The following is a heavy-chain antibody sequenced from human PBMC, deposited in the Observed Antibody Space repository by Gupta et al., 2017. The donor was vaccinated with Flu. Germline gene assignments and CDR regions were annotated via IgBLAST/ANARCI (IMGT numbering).Heavy chain of an antibody. V-gene: IGHV3-15*01. Sequence: EVQLVESGGGLVKPGGSLRLSCAASGFTFSNAWMSWVRQAPGKGLEWVGRIKSKTDGGTTDYAAPVKGRFTISRDDSKNTLYLQMNSLKTEDTAVYYCTTARDYYDSSGYYYEDYWGQGTLVTVSS. D-gene: IGHD3-22*01. J-gene: IGHJ4*02. CDR2: IKSKTDGGTT. CDR3: TTARDYYDSSGYYYEDY. CDR1: GFTFSNAW.